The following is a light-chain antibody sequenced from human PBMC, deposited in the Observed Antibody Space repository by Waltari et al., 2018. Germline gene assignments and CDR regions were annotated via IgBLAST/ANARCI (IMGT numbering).Light chain of an antibody. CDR2: DTP. CDR3: QRYNNWPPWT. CDR1: QGVSSK. V-gene: IGKV3-15*01. J-gene: IGKJ1*01. Sequence: EIVTTQSPPTLSVSPGERATLSCRTSQGVSSKLAWYQQKPGQPPRPLRYDTPVRAACTPAGFSGSGSGAEFTHTINGLQSDDFAVYYCQRYNNWPPWTFGQGTKVEIK.